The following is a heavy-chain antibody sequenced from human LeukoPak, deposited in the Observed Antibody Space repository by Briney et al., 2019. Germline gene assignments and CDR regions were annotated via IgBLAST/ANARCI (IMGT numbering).Heavy chain of an antibody. V-gene: IGHV4-4*07. D-gene: IGHD3-22*01. CDR1: GGSISSYY. CDR3: ARDQRSSMIVVAKQYNWFAP. Sequence: PSETLSLTCTVSGGSISSYYWSWIRQPAGKGLEWSGRIYTSGSTNYNPSLKSRVTMSVDTSKNQFSLKLSSVTAADTAVYYCARDQRSSMIVVAKQYNWFAPWGQGTLVTVSS. J-gene: IGHJ5*02. CDR2: IYTSGST.